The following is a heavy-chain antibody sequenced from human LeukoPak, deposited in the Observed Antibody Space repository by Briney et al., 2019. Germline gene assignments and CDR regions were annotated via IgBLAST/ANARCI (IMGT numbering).Heavy chain of an antibody. V-gene: IGHV1-18*01. Sequence: ASVKVSCKASGYTFNSHGITWVRQAPGQGLEWMGWISAYIGNTNYAQKLQGRVTMTTDTSTSTAYMELRSLRSDDTAVYYCARGYYYGSGSYWDYWGQGTLVTVSS. CDR1: GYTFNSHG. CDR3: ARGYYYGSGSYWDY. D-gene: IGHD3-10*01. CDR2: ISAYIGNT. J-gene: IGHJ4*02.